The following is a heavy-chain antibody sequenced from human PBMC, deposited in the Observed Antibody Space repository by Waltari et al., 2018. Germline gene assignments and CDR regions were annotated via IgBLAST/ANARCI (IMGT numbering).Heavy chain of an antibody. J-gene: IGHJ3*02. D-gene: IGHD3-22*01. CDR3: AKGSSGYYYSTQTDAFDI. CDR1: GFTFDDYT. Sequence: EVQLVESGGVVVQPGGSLRLSCAASGFTFDDYTMHWVRQAPGKGLEWVSLISWDGGSTYYADAVKGRFTISRDNSKNSLYLQMNSLRTEDTALYYCAKGSSGYYYSTQTDAFDIWGQGTMVTVSS. V-gene: IGHV3-43*01. CDR2: ISWDGGST.